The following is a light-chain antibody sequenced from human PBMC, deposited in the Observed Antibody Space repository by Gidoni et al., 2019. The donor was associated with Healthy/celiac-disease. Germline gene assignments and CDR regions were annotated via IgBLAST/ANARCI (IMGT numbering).Light chain of an antibody. J-gene: IGKJ1*01. CDR2: GAS. CDR3: QQYGSSPWT. V-gene: IGKV3-20*01. CDR1: QSVSSSY. Sequence: EIVLTQSPGTLSLSPGERATLSGRASQSVSSSYLAWYQQKPGQAPRLLIYGASRRATGIPDRFSGSGSGTDFTLTISRLEPEDFAVYYCQQYGSSPWTFGQGTKVEIK.